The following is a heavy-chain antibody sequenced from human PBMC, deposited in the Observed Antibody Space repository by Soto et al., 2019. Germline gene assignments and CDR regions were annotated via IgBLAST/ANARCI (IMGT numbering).Heavy chain of an antibody. V-gene: IGHV3-23*01. CDR3: AKDRVSYNSVWDPFDI. CDR1: GFTFSNYA. D-gene: IGHD1-26*01. J-gene: IGHJ3*02. Sequence: GGSLRLSCAASGFTFSNYAMSWVRQAPGKGLEWVSGIGGGYDDRHYADSVKGRFTISRDNSKSTLFLQMNSLRAEDTAVYYCAKDRVSYNSVWDPFDIWGQGTMVTVSS. CDR2: IGGGYDDR.